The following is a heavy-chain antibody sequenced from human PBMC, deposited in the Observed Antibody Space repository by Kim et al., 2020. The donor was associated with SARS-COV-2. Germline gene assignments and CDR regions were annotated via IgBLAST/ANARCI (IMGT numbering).Heavy chain of an antibody. CDR2: ISWNSGSI. V-gene: IGHV3-9*01. CDR3: AKDFTGTNDAFDI. Sequence: GGSLRLSCAASGFTFDDYAMHWVRQAPGKGLEWVSGISWNSGSIGYADSVKGRFTISRDNAKNSLYLQMNSLRAEDTALYYCAKDFTGTNDAFDIWGQGT. CDR1: GFTFDDYA. J-gene: IGHJ3*02.